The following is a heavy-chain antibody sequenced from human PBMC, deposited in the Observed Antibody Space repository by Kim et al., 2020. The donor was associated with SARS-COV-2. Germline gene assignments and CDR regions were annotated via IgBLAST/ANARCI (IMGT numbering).Heavy chain of an antibody. CDR3: ARQRREWRQTITDYFD. D-gene: IGHD3-3*01. CDR2: IDYSGST. V-gene: IGHV4-39*01. Sequence: SETLSLTCTVSGGSISSSSYYWGWIRQPPGKGLEWIGSIDYSGSTYYNPSLKSRVTISVDTSKNQFSRKLSSVTAADTAGYDCARQRREWRQTITDYFD. J-gene: IGHJ4*01. CDR1: GGSISSSSYY.